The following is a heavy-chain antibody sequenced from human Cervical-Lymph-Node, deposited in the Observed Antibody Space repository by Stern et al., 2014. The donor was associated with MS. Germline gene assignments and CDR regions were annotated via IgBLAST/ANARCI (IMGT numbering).Heavy chain of an antibody. Sequence: VQLVESGGGVVQPGRSLRLSCAASGFTFSSYGMHWVRQTPGKGLEWVAVIWYDGSNKYYADSVKGRFTISRDNSENTLYLQMNSLRAEDTAAYYCARGDSSSPLEYWGQGTLVTVSS. V-gene: IGHV3-33*01. J-gene: IGHJ4*02. D-gene: IGHD6-6*01. CDR2: IWYDGSNK. CDR3: ARGDSSSPLEY. CDR1: GFTFSSYG.